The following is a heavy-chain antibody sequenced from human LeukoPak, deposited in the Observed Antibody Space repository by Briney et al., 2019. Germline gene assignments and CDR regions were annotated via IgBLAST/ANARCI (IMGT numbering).Heavy chain of an antibody. V-gene: IGHV3-74*01. J-gene: IGHJ4*01. CDR3: AKGCRSSSCYGN. Sequence: PGGSLRLSCAAAGFSFSSYWMHWVRQAPGKGLVWVSRINSDGGDTSYADSVKGRLTISRDNAKNTLYLQMNSLGVEDTAVYYCAKGCRSSSCYGNWGQEPWSVSPQ. D-gene: IGHD2-2*01. CDR2: INSDGGDT. CDR1: GFSFSSYW.